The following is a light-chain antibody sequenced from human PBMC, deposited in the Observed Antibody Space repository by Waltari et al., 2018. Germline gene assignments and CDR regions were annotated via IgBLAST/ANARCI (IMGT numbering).Light chain of an antibody. Sequence: DVVMTPTPLSLSVTPGQPASIPCKSRQSLLHRDGKPYSSWYLQKPGQPPQLLISEVSNRVSGVPDRFSGSGSGTDFTLKISRVEAEDVGVYYCMQIKQLPPWTFGQGTKVEIK. CDR1: QSLLHRDGKPY. CDR2: EVS. CDR3: MQIKQLPPWT. J-gene: IGKJ1*01. V-gene: IGKV2D-29*01.